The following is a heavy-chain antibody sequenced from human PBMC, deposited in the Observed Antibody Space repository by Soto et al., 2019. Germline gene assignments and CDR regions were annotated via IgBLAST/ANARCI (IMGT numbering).Heavy chain of an antibody. CDR1: GYSISSGYY. V-gene: IGHV4-38-2*01. CDR3: ELTYGGNSYH. D-gene: IGHD4-17*01. Sequence: SETLSLTCAVSGYSISSGYYWGWIRQPPGKGLEWIGSIYHSGSTYYNPSLKSRVTISVDTSKNRFSLKLSSVTAADTAVYYCELTYGGNSYHWGQGTLVTVSS. CDR2: IYHSGST. J-gene: IGHJ5*02.